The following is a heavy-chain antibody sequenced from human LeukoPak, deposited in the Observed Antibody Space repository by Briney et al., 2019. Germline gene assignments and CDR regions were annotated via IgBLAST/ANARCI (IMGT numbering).Heavy chain of an antibody. Sequence: GGSLRLSCAGSGFTFSSYGMSWVRQAPGKGLEWVSAISGYSDSTYYADSVKGRFTISRDNSKNTLYLQMNSLRGEDTAVYYCAKDGDTMSGTYYYDMDVWGKGTTVTIS. D-gene: IGHD1-26*01. J-gene: IGHJ6*03. CDR3: AKDGDTMSGTYYYDMDV. V-gene: IGHV3-23*01. CDR2: ISGYSDST. CDR1: GFTFSSYG.